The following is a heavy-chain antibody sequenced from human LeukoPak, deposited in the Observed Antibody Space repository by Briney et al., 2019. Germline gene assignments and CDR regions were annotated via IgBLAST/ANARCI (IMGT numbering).Heavy chain of an antibody. CDR1: GYTFTGYY. Sequence: ASVKVSCKASGYTFTGYYMHWVRQAPGQGLEWMGRINPNSGGTNYAQKFQGRVTMTRDTSISTAYMELSRLRSDDAAVYYCARDPPGQYYYDSSGYYGSAAFDIWGQGTMVTVSS. D-gene: IGHD3-22*01. CDR2: INPNSGGT. V-gene: IGHV1-2*06. CDR3: ARDPPGQYYYDSSGYYGSAAFDI. J-gene: IGHJ3*02.